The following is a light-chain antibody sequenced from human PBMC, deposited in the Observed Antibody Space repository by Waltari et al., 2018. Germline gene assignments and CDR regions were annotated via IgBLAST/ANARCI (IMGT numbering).Light chain of an antibody. V-gene: IGLV2-18*02. CDR3: SSYTSSNTWV. CDR2: EVT. Sequence: QSALTQPPSVSGSPGQSVAISCTGTSSDVGSYNRVSWYQQPPGTAPNLIIYEVTDRPSGVPDRFSGSKSGNTASLTISGLQAEDEAHYYCSSYTSSNTWVFGGGTKLTVL. CDR1: SSDVGSYNR. J-gene: IGLJ3*02.